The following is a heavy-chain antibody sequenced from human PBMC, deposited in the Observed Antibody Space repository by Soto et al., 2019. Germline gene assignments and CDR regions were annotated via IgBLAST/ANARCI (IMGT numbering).Heavy chain of an antibody. CDR1: GGSISSGSLY. D-gene: IGHD6-19*01. V-gene: IGHV4-39*01. CDR3: ARHWEQWLGYIDY. CDR2: IYYTRNT. Sequence: QLQLQESGPGLVKPSETLSLTCTVSGGSISSGSLYWGWIRQPPGKGLEWIGSIYYTRNTYYNPSLKSRVTISVDSSKNQFSLKLSSVTAADTAVYYCARHWEQWLGYIDYWGQGTLVAVSS. J-gene: IGHJ4*02.